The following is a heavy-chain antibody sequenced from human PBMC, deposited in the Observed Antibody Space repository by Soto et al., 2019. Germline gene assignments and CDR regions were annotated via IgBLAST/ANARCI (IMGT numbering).Heavy chain of an antibody. CDR2: ISSSSSYI. D-gene: IGHD3-22*01. J-gene: IGHJ4*02. V-gene: IGHV3-21*01. Sequence: EVQLVEWGGGLVKPGGSLRLSCAASGFTFSSYSMNWVRQAPGKVLEWVSSISSSSSYIYYADSVKGRCTISRDNAKNSLYLQMNSLRAEDTAVYYCAIDIDYYDSSGYYRDYWGQGTLVTVSS. CDR3: AIDIDYYDSSGYYRDY. CDR1: GFTFSSYS.